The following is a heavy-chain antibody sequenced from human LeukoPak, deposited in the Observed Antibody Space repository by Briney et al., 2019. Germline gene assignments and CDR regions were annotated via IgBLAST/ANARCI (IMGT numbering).Heavy chain of an antibody. V-gene: IGHV3-21*01. Sequence: GGSLRLSCAASGFTFSSYSMNWVRQAPGKGLEWVSSIGSSSSYIYYADSVKGRFTISRDNAKNSLYLQMNSLRAEDTAVYYCARGFRPIDYWGQGTLVTVSS. J-gene: IGHJ4*02. D-gene: IGHD3-3*01. CDR3: ARGFRPIDY. CDR1: GFTFSSYS. CDR2: IGSSSSYI.